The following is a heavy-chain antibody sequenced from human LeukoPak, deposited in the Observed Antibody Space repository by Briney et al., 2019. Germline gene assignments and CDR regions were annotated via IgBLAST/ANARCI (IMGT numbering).Heavy chain of an antibody. V-gene: IGHV1-18*01. CDR3: ARAEYCSSTSCYSGGRLYSSSAGDY. J-gene: IGHJ4*02. D-gene: IGHD2-2*01. Sequence: ASVKVSCKASGFTFTSSAVQWVRQARGQRLEWMGWISAHNGNTNYAQKFQGRVTMTTDTSTSTAYMELRSLRSDDTAVYYCARAEYCSSTSCYSGGRLYSSSAGDYWGQGTLVTVSS. CDR2: ISAHNGNT. CDR1: GFTFTSSA.